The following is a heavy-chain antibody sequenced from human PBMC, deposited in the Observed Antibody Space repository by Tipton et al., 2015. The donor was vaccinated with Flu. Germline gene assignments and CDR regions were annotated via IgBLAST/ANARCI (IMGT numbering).Heavy chain of an antibody. CDR1: GDSIRSDYF. V-gene: IGHV4-38-2*01. J-gene: IGHJ5*02. Sequence: LRLSCSVSGDSIRSDYFWGWIRQPPGKGLEWIGNVHHAGSTYYNPSLKSRVTMSMDASKNHFSLKLNSMTAADTAVYFCVRRDYSNYVSDPKSWFDPWGQGTLVTVSS. CDR2: VHHAGST. D-gene: IGHD4-11*01. CDR3: VRRDYSNYVSDPKSWFDP.